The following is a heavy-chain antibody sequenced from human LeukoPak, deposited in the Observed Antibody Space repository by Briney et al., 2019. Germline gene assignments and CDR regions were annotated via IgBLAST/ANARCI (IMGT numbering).Heavy chain of an antibody. J-gene: IGHJ4*02. Sequence: ASVKVSCKASGYTFTSYGISWVRQAPGQGLEWMGWISAYNGNTNYAQKLQGRVTMTTDTSTSTAYMELRSLRSDDTAVYYCASDQVVVTATAFDYWGQGTLVTVSS. V-gene: IGHV1-18*01. CDR2: ISAYNGNT. CDR1: GYTFTSYG. CDR3: ASDQVVVTATAFDY. D-gene: IGHD2-21*02.